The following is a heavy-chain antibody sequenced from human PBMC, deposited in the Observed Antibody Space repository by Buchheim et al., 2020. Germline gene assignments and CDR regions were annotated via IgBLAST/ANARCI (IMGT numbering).Heavy chain of an antibody. CDR1: GGSFSGYF. V-gene: IGHV4-34*01. J-gene: IGHJ5*02. Sequence: QVQLQQWGAGVLKPSETVSLTCAVYGGSFSGYFWTWIRQTPGKGLEWIGEINHSGRSNYNPSLKGRLTISVDTSKNQFSLKLSSVTAADTAVYYCARASGSGITMVRGVITTGGNWFDPWGQGTL. D-gene: IGHD3-10*01. CDR2: INHSGRS. CDR3: ARASGSGITMVRGVITTGGNWFDP.